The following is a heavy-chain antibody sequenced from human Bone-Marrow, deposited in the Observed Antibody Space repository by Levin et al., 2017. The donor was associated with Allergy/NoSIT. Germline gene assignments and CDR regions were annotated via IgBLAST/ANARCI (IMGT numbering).Heavy chain of an antibody. CDR1: GFTFDHYA. CDR2: ISWNSGSI. CDR3: AKGPAFWSGAPNWLDP. D-gene: IGHD3-3*01. Sequence: GGSLRLSCVGSGFTFDHYAMHWVRQAPGKGLEWVSGISWNSGSIYYTDSVKGRFTISRDNAKSSLYLQMNSLRSEDTAFYYCAKGPAFWSGAPNWLDPWGQGTLVTVSS. J-gene: IGHJ5*02. V-gene: IGHV3-9*01.